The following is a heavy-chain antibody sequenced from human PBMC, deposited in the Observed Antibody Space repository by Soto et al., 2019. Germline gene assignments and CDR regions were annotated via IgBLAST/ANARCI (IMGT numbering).Heavy chain of an antibody. D-gene: IGHD2-15*01. Sequence: EEQLVQSGAEVKKRGESLVISCQGSGYSFSSYWIGWLRQMPGRGLEWMGVIYPSDSDTRYSPSFQGQVTISADKSINAAYLQWDTLKASDSATYYCARQVRFCGGGGTCKAQQYFELWGQGTLVTVSS. CDR3: ARQVRFCGGGGTCKAQQYFEL. CDR1: GYSFSSYW. J-gene: IGHJ1*01. CDR2: IYPSDSDT. V-gene: IGHV5-51*01.